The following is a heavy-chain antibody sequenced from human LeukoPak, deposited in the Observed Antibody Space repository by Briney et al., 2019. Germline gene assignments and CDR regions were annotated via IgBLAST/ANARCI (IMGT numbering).Heavy chain of an antibody. CDR2: IYYTGNT. D-gene: IGHD6-13*01. J-gene: IGHJ4*02. CDR3: ARGDKYSNTWHGDYFDH. V-gene: IGHV4-31*03. CDR1: GGSIRSGGYY. Sequence: SETLSLTCTVSGGSIRSGGYYWSWIRQRPGKGLEWIGYIYYTGNTYDNPSLKSRVTISVDTSKNQFSLKLRSVTAADTAVYYCARGDKYSNTWHGDYFDHWGQGTLVTVSS.